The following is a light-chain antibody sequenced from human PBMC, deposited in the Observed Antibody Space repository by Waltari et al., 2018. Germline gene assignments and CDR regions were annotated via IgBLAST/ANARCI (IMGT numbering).Light chain of an antibody. J-gene: IGLJ2*01. CDR2: EVN. CDR3: SSYTTSDTLI. Sequence: QSALKQPPSVSGSPGQSVTISCAGTSSAVGCCNRVSWYQQPPGSAPKLMIFEVNNRPSGVPYRFSGSIFGNTASLTISGLQAEDEADYYCSSYTTSDTLIFGGGTKLTVL. CDR1: SSAVGCCNR. V-gene: IGLV2-18*02.